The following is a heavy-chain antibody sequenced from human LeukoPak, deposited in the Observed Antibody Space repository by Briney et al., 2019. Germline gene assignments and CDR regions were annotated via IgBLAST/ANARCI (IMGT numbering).Heavy chain of an antibody. Sequence: ASVKVSCKASGYTFTSYYMHWVRQAPGQGLEWMGIINPSGGSTSYAQKFQGRVTMTRDTSTSTVYMELSSLRSEDTAVYYCVRAQAQAYGSGSYYIPVISGSDYWGQGTLVTVSS. D-gene: IGHD3-10*01. CDR2: INPSGGST. CDR1: GYTFTSYY. J-gene: IGHJ4*02. V-gene: IGHV1-46*01. CDR3: VRAQAQAYGSGSYYIPVISGSDY.